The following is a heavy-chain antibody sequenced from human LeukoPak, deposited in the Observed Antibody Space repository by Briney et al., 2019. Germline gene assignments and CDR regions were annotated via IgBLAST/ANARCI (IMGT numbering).Heavy chain of an antibody. CDR3: AKDHTPGQTNYYYYGMDV. J-gene: IGHJ6*02. CDR1: GFTFSSYA. V-gene: IGHV3-23*01. CDR2: ISGSGGST. Sequence: GGSLRLSCAASGFTFSSYAMSWVRQAPGKGLEWVSAISGSGGSTYSADSVKGRFTISRDNSKNTLYLQMNSLRAEDTAVYYCAKDHTPGQTNYYYYGMDVWGQGTTVTVSS.